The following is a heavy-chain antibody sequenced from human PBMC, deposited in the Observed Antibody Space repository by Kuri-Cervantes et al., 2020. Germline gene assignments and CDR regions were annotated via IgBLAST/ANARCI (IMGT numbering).Heavy chain of an antibody. V-gene: IGHV1-69*13. Sequence: SVKVSCKASGGTLSSYAISWVRQAPGQGLEWMGVIIPILGSANYAQKFQGRVTITADESTSTAYMELSSLRSEDTAVYYCASLLSRAAAGTTVVDYWGQGTLVTVSS. CDR3: ASLLSRAAAGTTVVDY. J-gene: IGHJ4*02. CDR2: IIPILGSA. CDR1: GGTLSSYA. D-gene: IGHD6-13*01.